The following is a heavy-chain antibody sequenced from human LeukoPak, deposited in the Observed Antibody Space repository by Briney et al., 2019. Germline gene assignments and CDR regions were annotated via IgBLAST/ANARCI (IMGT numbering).Heavy chain of an antibody. D-gene: IGHD2-15*01. CDR3: ASHVSYCSGGSCYSSGYYFDY. CDR2: ISGSGGST. J-gene: IGHJ4*02. Sequence: GGSLRLSCAASGFTFSSYAVSWVRQAPGKGLEWVSAISGSGGSTYYADSVKGRFTISRDNSKNTLYLQMNSLRAEDTAVYYCASHVSYCSGGSCYSSGYYFDYWGQGTLVTVSS. V-gene: IGHV3-23*01. CDR1: GFTFSSYA.